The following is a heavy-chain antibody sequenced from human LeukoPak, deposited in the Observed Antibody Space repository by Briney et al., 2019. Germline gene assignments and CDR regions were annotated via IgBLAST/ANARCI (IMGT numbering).Heavy chain of an antibody. V-gene: IGHV1-18*01. CDR3: ARIDYYDSSGYFLRNYFDY. CDR1: GYTFTIYG. J-gene: IGHJ4*02. CDR2: ISTYNGNT. D-gene: IGHD3-22*01. Sequence: ASVKVSCKASGYTFTIYGISWVRQAPGQGLEWMGWISTYNGNTNYAQKLQGRVTMTTDTSTSTAYMELRSLRSDDTAVYYCARIDYYDSSGYFLRNYFDYWGQGTLVTVSS.